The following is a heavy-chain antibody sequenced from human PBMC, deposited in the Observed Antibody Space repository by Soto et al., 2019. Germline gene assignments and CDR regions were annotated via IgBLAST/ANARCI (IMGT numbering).Heavy chain of an antibody. V-gene: IGHV4-39*01. D-gene: IGHD6-13*01. CDR3: ARLALGRIAAAGTGEY. J-gene: IGHJ4*02. CDR1: GGSISSSSYY. CDR2: IYYSGNT. Sequence: QLQLQESGSGLVKPSKTLSLTCTVSGGSISSSSYYWGWIRQPPGKGLEWIGSIYYSGNTYHNPSFKSRVTISVDTSKNQFSLNLSSVTAADTAVYYCARLALGRIAAAGTGEYWGQGTLVPVSP.